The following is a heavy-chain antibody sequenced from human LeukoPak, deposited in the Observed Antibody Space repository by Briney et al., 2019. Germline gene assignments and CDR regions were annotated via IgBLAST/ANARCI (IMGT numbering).Heavy chain of an antibody. CDR3: ARRFGVNSVDH. D-gene: IGHD4-23*01. V-gene: IGHV5-10-1*01. J-gene: IGHJ4*02. CDR1: GYNFTSYW. Sequence: GESLKISCKGSGYNFTSYWITWVRQMPGKGLEWMGRIDPSDSYTNYSPSFQGHVTISADKSISTAYLQWSSLKASDTAMYYCARRFGVNSVDHWGQGTLVTVSS. CDR2: IDPSDSYT.